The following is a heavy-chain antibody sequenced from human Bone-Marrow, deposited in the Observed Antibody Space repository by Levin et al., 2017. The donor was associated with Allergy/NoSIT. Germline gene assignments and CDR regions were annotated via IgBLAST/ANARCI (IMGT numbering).Heavy chain of an antibody. D-gene: IGHD3-10*01. CDR3: ASGMWFGELSTYYYGMDV. V-gene: IGHV4-59*01. CDR1: GGSISSYY. CDR2: IYYSGST. J-gene: IGHJ6*02. Sequence: SETLSLTCTVSGGSISSYYWSWIRQPPGKGLEWIGYIYYSGSTNYNPSLKSRVTISVDTSKNQFSLKLSSVTAADTAVYYCASGMWFGELSTYYYGMDVWGQGTTVTVSS.